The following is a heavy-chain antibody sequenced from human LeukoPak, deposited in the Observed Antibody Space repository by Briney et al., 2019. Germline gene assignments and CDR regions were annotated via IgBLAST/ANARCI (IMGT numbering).Heavy chain of an antibody. V-gene: IGHV1-2*02. CDR2: INPNSGGT. CDR1: GYTFTSYY. CDR3: ASSIAAAGGDYY. D-gene: IGHD6-13*01. Sequence: ASVKVSCKASGYTFTSYYMHWVRQAPGQGLEWMGWINPNSGGTNYAQKFQGRVTMTRDTSISTAYMELSRLRSDDTAVYYCASSIAAAGGDYYWGQGTLVTVSS. J-gene: IGHJ4*02.